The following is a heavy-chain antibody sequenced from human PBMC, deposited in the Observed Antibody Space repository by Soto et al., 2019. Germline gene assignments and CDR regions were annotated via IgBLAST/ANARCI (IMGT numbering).Heavy chain of an antibody. CDR1: GYSFTNNF. D-gene: IGHD6-13*01. CDR2: INTGNGDT. J-gene: IGHJ4*02. CDR3: ARPYSNSWSTYFDY. V-gene: IGHV1-3*04. Sequence: GASVKVSCKTSGYSFTNNFMHWVRQAPGQRLEWMGWINTGNGDTKYSQQFQGRVTIARDTSASTTYMELSSLRSEDTAVYYCARPYSNSWSTYFDYWGQGTLVTVSS.